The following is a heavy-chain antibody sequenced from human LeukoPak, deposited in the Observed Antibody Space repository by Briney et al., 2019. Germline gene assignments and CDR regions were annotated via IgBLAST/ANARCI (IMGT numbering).Heavy chain of an antibody. J-gene: IGHJ4*02. CDR1: RFTFNSYA. V-gene: IGHV3-23*01. CDR2: IGGSNGIT. CDR3: AREDYGGDY. D-gene: IGHD4-23*01. Sequence: GGSLRLSCAASRFTFNSYAMSWVRQAPGKGLEWVSVIGGSNGITFYVGSVKGRFTISRDNSKDTLYLQMNSLRAEDTAVYYCAREDYGGDYWGQGTLVTVSS.